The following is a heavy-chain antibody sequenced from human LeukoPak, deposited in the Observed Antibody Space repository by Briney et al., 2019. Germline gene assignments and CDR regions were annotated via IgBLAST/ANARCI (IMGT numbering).Heavy chain of an antibody. V-gene: IGHV3-7*01. J-gene: IGHJ4*02. CDR1: GFTFSSYW. D-gene: IGHD6-6*01. CDR3: AREDSSSTFDY. Sequence: GGSLRLSCAASGFTFSSYWMSWVRQAPGKGLEWVANIKQDGSEKYYVDSVRGRFTISRDNAKNSLYLQMNSLRAEDTAVYYCAREDSSSTFDYWGQGTLVTVSS. CDR2: IKQDGSEK.